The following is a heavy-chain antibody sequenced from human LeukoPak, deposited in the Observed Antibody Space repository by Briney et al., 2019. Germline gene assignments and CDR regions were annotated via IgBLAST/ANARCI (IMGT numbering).Heavy chain of an antibody. CDR1: GFTFSSYS. D-gene: IGHD2-2*01. CDR3: ARGVVPAATYNWFDP. CDR2: ISSSSSSYI. J-gene: IGHJ5*02. Sequence: PGGSLRLSCAASGFTFSSYSMNLVRHAPGEGLEWDSSISSSSSSYIYYADSVKGRFTISRDNAKNSLYLQMNSLRAEDTAVYYCARGVVPAATYNWFDPWGQGTLVTVSS. V-gene: IGHV3-21*04.